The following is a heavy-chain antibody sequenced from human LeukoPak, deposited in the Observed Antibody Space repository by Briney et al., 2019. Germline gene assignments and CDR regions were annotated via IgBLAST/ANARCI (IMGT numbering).Heavy chain of an antibody. J-gene: IGHJ5*02. D-gene: IGHD2-15*01. CDR1: GYTFTGYY. Sequence: GASVKVSCKASGYTFTGYYIHWVRQAPGQGLEWMGWINPNSDGTNYAQKVQGRVTMTRDTSISNAYMELSRLRSDDTAVYYCATNVMGGYSGYDGGYCSGGSCRKWFDPWGQGTLVTVSS. V-gene: IGHV1-2*02. CDR2: INPNSDGT. CDR3: ATNVMGGYSGYDGGYCSGGSCRKWFDP.